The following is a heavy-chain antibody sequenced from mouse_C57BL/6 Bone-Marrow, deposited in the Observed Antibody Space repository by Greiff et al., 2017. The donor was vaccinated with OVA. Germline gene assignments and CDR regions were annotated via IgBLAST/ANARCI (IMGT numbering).Heavy chain of an antibody. CDR1: GYTFTSYG. CDR2: IYPRSGNT. J-gene: IGHJ1*03. Sequence: VQLQQSGAELARPGASVKLSCKASGYTFTSYGLSWVKQSTGQGLEWIGEIYPRSGNTYYNEKFKGKATLTADKSSSTAYMELLSLTSEDSAVYFCARCSGRYWYFDVWGTGTTVTVSS. V-gene: IGHV1-81*01. CDR3: ARCSGRYWYFDV.